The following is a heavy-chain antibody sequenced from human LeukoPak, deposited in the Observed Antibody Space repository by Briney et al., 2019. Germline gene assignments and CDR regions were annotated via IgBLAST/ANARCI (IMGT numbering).Heavy chain of an antibody. Sequence: GGSLRLSCAASGFTFSNYAMSWVRQAPGEGLEWVSGVSGSGDTTYYADSVKGRFTIPRDNSKNTLYLQMSSLRAGDTALYYCSKGNIAASATSLHFDYWGQGTLVTVSS. CDR2: VSGSGDTT. V-gene: IGHV3-23*01. CDR1: GFTFSNYA. CDR3: SKGNIAASATSLHFDY. D-gene: IGHD6-6*01. J-gene: IGHJ4*02.